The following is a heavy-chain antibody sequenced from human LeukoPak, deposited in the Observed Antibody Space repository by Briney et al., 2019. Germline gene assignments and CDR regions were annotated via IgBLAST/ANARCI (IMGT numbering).Heavy chain of an antibody. V-gene: IGHV1-69*05. CDR3: ARGPYYYDSSRVFDY. CDR2: XIPIFGTE. J-gene: IGHJ4*02. D-gene: IGHD3-22*01. Sequence: XIPIFGTENYAQKFKGRVTITTDESKSTAYMEMSRLRSEDTAVYYCARGPYYYDSSRVFDYWGQGTLVTVSS.